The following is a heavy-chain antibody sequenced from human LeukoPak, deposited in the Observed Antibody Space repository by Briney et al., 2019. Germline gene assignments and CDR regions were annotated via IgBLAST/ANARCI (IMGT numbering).Heavy chain of an antibody. CDR3: VILGVIHYYDSSGSPQGFDI. J-gene: IGHJ3*02. Sequence: PGGSIRLSCAPSLFTLSRDAMSWVRQAPGKGLEWVSAIFGSGGSTYTADSVKGRFTLSKDNSKNTLYLQMTSLRAEDTAVYYCVILGVIHYYDSSGSPQGFDIWGQGTMVTVSS. CDR2: IFGSGGST. V-gene: IGHV3-23*01. CDR1: LFTLSRDA. D-gene: IGHD3-22*01.